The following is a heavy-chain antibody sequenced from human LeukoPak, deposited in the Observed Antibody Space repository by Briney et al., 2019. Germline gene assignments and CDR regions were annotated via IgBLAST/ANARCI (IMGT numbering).Heavy chain of an antibody. J-gene: IGHJ4*02. V-gene: IGHV1-2*06. Sequence: GSSVKVSCKASGYTFTGYYMHWVRQAPGQGLEWMGRVNPNSGGTNYAQKFQGRVTMTRDTSISTAYMELSRLRSDDTAVYYCVSRRLGDSSGYYLDYWGQGTLVTVSS. CDR1: GYTFTGYY. CDR3: VSRRLGDSSGYYLDY. CDR2: VNPNSGGT. D-gene: IGHD3-22*01.